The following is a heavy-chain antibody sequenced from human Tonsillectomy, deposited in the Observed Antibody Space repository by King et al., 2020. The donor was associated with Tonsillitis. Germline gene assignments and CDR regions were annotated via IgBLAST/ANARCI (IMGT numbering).Heavy chain of an antibody. J-gene: IGHJ4*02. Sequence: QLQEPGPGLVKPSETLSLTCTVSGGSISSSNYYWGWIRQPPGKGLEWIGSIYYSGTTYYNPSLKSRVTISVDTSKNQFSLKLSSVTAADTAVYYCARHGYRYPFDYWGQGTLVTVSS. CDR2: IYYSGTT. CDR1: GGSISSSNYY. D-gene: IGHD5-18*01. V-gene: IGHV4-39*01. CDR3: ARHGYRYPFDY.